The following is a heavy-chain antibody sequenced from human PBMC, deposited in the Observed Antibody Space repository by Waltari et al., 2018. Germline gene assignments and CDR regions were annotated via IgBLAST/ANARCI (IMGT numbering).Heavy chain of an antibody. D-gene: IGHD3-10*01. V-gene: IGHV4-38-2*02. J-gene: IGHJ5*02. Sequence: QVQLQESGPGLARPSETLSLTCVVSSYSIRSGYFWGWIRQPPGKGMEGIWRISHSGKTYSTPSLQSRLSLSVDTSKNQFALKVTSVTAADTAIYYCVRDLGGSGNSWFDAWGQGTLVTVSS. CDR2: ISHSGKT. CDR1: SYSIRSGYF. CDR3: VRDLGGSGNSWFDA.